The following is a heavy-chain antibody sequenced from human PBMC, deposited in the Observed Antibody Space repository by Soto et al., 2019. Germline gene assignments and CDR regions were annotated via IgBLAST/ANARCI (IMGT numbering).Heavy chain of an antibody. D-gene: IGHD3-16*01. CDR2: IYYSGNT. V-gene: IGHV4-39*01. CDR3: ARHNGPLYVGYYYDMDV. J-gene: IGHJ6*02. CDR1: GGSISSSSYY. Sequence: QLQLQESGPGLVKPSETLSLTCTVSGGSISSSSYYWGWIRQPPGKGLEWIGSIYYSGNTYYNPSLKSRVTKSADTSKNQFSRKLSSVTAADTAVYYCARHNGPLYVGYYYDMDVWGQGTTVTVSS.